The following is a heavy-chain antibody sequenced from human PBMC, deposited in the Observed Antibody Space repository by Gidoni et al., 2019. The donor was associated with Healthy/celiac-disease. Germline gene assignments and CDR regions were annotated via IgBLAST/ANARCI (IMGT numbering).Heavy chain of an antibody. V-gene: IGHV4-34*01. CDR2: INHSGST. CDR3: ARDGGDYGDYERYNWFDP. Sequence: QVQLQQWGAGLLKPSETLSLTCAVYGGSFSGYYWGWLRQPPGTGLEWIGEINHSGSTNYNPSLKSRVTISVDTSKNQFSLKLSSVTAADTAVYYCARDGGDYGDYERYNWFDPWGQGTLVTVSS. D-gene: IGHD4-17*01. CDR1: GGSFSGYY. J-gene: IGHJ5*02.